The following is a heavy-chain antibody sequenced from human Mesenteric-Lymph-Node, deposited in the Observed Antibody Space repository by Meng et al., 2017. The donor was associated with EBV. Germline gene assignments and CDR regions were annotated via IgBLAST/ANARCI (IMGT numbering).Heavy chain of an antibody. D-gene: IGHD3-22*01. CDR3: ASQGYYDSGAWGDYFDY. J-gene: IGHJ4*02. Sequence: QVQLQESGPGLVKPSETLSLTCSVSGDSVNSATYYWSWIRKPPGKGLEWIASVHSTGSTNYNPSLMSRVTISLDTSKSQFSLTLTYVTAADTAVYYCASQGYYDSGAWGDYFDYWGQGSLVTVS. V-gene: IGHV4-61*01. CDR2: VHSTGST. CDR1: GDSVNSATYY.